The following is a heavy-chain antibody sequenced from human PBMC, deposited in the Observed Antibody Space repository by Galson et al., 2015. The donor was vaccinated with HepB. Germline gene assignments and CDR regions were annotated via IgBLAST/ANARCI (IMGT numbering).Heavy chain of an antibody. CDR1: GFTFSSYG. V-gene: IGHV3-33*06. D-gene: IGHD6-19*01. J-gene: IGHJ6*02. CDR3: AKELSVAGYGMDV. Sequence: LRLSCAASGFTFSSYGMHWVRQAPGKGLEWVAVIWYDGSNKYYADSVKGRFTISRDNSKNTLYLQMNSLRAEDTAVYYCAKELSVAGYGMDVWGQGTTVAVSS. CDR2: IWYDGSNK.